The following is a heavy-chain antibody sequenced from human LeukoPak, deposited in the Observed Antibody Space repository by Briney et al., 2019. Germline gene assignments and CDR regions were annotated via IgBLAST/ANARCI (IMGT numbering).Heavy chain of an antibody. CDR3: ARGGDGRLPAAGWFDP. J-gene: IGHJ5*02. Sequence: SETLSLTCAVYGGSFSGYYWSWVRQPPGKGLEWIGEINHSGSTNYNPSLKSQVTISVDTSKNQFSLKLSSVTAADTAVYYCARGGDGRLPAAGWFDPWGQGTLVTVSS. D-gene: IGHD2-2*01. V-gene: IGHV4-34*01. CDR2: INHSGST. CDR1: GGSFSGYY.